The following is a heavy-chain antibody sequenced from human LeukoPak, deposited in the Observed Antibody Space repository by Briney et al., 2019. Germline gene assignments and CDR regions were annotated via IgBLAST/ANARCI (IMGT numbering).Heavy chain of an antibody. CDR2: INPNSGGT. V-gene: IGHV1-2*02. J-gene: IGHJ4*02. CDR3: ARGGYYDFWSGYYTKGYLDY. CDR1: GYTFTGYY. D-gene: IGHD3-3*01. Sequence: GASVKVSCKASGYTFTGYYMHWVRQAPGQGLEWMGWINPNSGGTNYAQKFQGRVTMTRDTSISTAYMELSRLRSDDTAVYYCARGGYYDFWSGYYTKGYLDYWGQGTLVTVSS.